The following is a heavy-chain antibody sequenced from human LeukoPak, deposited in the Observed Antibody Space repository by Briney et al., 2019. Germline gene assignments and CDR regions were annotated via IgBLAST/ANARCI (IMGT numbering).Heavy chain of an antibody. CDR3: ARQRAEQYLDY. D-gene: IGHD6-13*01. V-gene: IGHV4-39*01. CDR1: GGSISSSSYY. CDR2: IYYSGST. J-gene: IGHJ4*02. Sequence: SETLSFTCTVSGGSISSSSYYWGWIRQPPGKGLEWIGSIYYSGSTYYNPSLKSRVTISVDTSKNQFSLKLSSVTAADTAVYYCARQRAEQYLDYWGQGTLVTVSS.